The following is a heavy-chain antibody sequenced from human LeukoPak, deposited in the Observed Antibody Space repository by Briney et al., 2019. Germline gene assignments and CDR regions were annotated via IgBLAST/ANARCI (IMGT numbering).Heavy chain of an antibody. CDR2: ISGSGGST. D-gene: IGHD4-23*01. CDR1: GFTFSSYA. J-gene: IGHJ6*02. V-gene: IGHV3-23*01. Sequence: GGSLRLSCAASGFTFSSYAMSWVRQAPGKGLEWVSAISGSGGSTYYADSVKGRFTISRDNSKNTLYLQMNSLRAEDTAVYYCARDEIYGGYGMDVWGQGTTVTVSS. CDR3: ARDEIYGGYGMDV.